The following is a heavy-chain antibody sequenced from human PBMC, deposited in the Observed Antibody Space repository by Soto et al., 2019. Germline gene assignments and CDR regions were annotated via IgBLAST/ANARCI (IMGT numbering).Heavy chain of an antibody. CDR1: GASISSGTFY. J-gene: IGHJ3*02. V-gene: IGHV4-39*07. CDR2: IYYDGST. Sequence: SETLSLTCTVSGASISSGTFYWGWIRQPPGKGLESIANIYYDGSTYYNPSLKSRVSISLDTSKNQFSLKLSSVTAADTAVYYCARTYDGSGPNSGGYGFDIWGQGTMVTVSS. D-gene: IGHD3-22*01. CDR3: ARTYDGSGPNSGGYGFDI.